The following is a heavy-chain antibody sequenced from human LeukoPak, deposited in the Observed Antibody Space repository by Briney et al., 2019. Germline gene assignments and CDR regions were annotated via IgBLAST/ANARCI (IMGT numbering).Heavy chain of an antibody. CDR3: ARDFRAAMVSDWFDP. J-gene: IGHJ5*02. Sequence: ASVKVSCKASGYTFTGYYMHWGRQAPGQGLEWMGWINPNSGGTNYAQKFQGRVTMTRDTSISTAYMELSRLRSDDTAVYYCARDFRAAMVSDWFDPWGQGTLVTVSS. V-gene: IGHV1-2*02. CDR1: GYTFTGYY. CDR2: INPNSGGT. D-gene: IGHD5-18*01.